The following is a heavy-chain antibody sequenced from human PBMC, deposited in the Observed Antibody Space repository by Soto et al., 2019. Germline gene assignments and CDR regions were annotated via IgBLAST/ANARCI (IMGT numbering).Heavy chain of an antibody. CDR3: ASSYGDYLYYFDY. D-gene: IGHD4-17*01. CDR1: GGSISSGDYY. J-gene: IGHJ4*02. CDR2: IYYSGST. V-gene: IGHV4-30-4*01. Sequence: SETLSLTCTVSGGSISSGDYYWSWIRQPPGKGLEWIGYIYYSGSTYYNPSLKSRVTISVDTSKNQFSLKLSSVTAADTAVYYCASSYGDYLYYFDYWGQGTLVTVSS.